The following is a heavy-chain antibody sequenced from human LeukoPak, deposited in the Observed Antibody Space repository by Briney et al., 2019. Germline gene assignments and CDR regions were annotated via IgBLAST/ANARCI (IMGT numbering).Heavy chain of an antibody. CDR1: GYTLTELS. CDR3: ATVTITMVRGVRYGMDV. V-gene: IGHV1-24*01. Sequence: ASVKVSCKVSGYTLTELSMHWVRQAPGKGLEWMGGFDPEDGETIYAQKFQGRVTMTEDTSTDTAYKELSSLRSEDTAVYYCATVTITMVRGVRYGMDVWGKGTTVTVSS. D-gene: IGHD3-10*01. J-gene: IGHJ6*04. CDR2: FDPEDGET.